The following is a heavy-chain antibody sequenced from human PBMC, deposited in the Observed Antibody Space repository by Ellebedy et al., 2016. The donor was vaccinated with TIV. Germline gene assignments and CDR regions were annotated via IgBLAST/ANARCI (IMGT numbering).Heavy chain of an antibody. CDR2: VWYDGSDK. V-gene: IGHV3-33*01. D-gene: IGHD2/OR15-2a*01. Sequence: GESLKISCAASGFTFSTYGLHWVRQAPGKGLEWVAVVWYDGSDKYYADSVKGRFTISRDNSKNTLFLQMNSLRPEDTAVYYCARESCNNITCYFDYWGLGTLVTVSS. CDR1: GFTFSTYG. CDR3: ARESCNNITCYFDY. J-gene: IGHJ4*02.